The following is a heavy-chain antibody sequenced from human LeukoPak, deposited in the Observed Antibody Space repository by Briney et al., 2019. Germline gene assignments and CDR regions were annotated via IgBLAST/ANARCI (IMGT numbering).Heavy chain of an antibody. CDR1: GDSVSNISAA. CDR3: ARDGNYDSSGYLNNWFDP. J-gene: IGHJ5*02. Sequence: SQTLSLTCAISGDSVSNISAAWNWIRHSPSRGLEWLGRTYYRSKFYHDYAVSVKRRIAIIPDTSKNHFSLQLNSVTPEDTAVYYCARDGNYDSSGYLNNWFDPWGQGTLVTVSS. D-gene: IGHD3-22*01. V-gene: IGHV6-1*01. CDR2: TYYRSKFYH.